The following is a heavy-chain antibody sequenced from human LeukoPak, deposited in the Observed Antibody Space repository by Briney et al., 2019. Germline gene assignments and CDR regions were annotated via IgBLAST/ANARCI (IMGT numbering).Heavy chain of an antibody. Sequence: PGGSLRLSCAVSGFSFNNYWMSWVRQAPGKGLEWVANIKQDGSEKYYVDSVKGRFTISRDNAKNSLYLQVNSLRAEDTAVYYCARDQRYCSSSSCPWEPFDYWGQGTLVTVSS. V-gene: IGHV3-7*05. CDR1: GFSFNNYW. CDR2: IKQDGSEK. CDR3: ARDQRYCSSSSCPWEPFDY. J-gene: IGHJ4*02. D-gene: IGHD2-2*01.